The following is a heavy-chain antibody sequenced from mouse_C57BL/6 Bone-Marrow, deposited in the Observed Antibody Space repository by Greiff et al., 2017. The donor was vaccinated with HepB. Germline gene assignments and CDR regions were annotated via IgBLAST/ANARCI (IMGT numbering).Heavy chain of an antibody. D-gene: IGHD1-1*01. CDR3: ALYYYGSSETWFAY. V-gene: IGHV14-2*01. J-gene: IGHJ3*01. CDR1: GFNIKDYY. CDR2: IDPEDGET. Sequence: EVQGVESGAELVKPGASVKLSCTASGFNIKDYYMHWVKQRTEQGLEWIGRIDPEDGETKYAPKFQGKATITADTSSNTAYLQLSSLTSEDTAVYYCALYYYGSSETWFAYWGQGTLVTVSA.